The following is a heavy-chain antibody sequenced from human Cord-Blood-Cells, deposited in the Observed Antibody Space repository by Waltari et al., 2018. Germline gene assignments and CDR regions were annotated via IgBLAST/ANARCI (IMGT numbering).Heavy chain of an antibody. Sequence: EVQLVESGGGLVKPGGSLRLSCAASGFTFSSYSMNWVRQAPGKGLEWVSSISSSSSYIYYADSVKGRFTISRDNAKNSLYLQMNSLRAEDMAVYYCARAPQVNYYFDYWGQGTLVTVSS. J-gene: IGHJ4*02. CDR2: ISSSSSYI. CDR1: GFTFSSYS. CDR3: ARAPQVNYYFDY. D-gene: IGHD1-20*01. V-gene: IGHV3-21*01.